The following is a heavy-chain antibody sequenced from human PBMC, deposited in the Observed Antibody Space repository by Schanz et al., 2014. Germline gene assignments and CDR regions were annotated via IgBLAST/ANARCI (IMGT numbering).Heavy chain of an antibody. CDR1: GGSFSGYY. V-gene: IGHV4-34*01. CDR2: IYHTGST. J-gene: IGHJ2*01. D-gene: IGHD1-1*01. CDR3: ARDTTWRLDL. Sequence: QVQLQQWGAGLLKPSETLSLTCGVFGGSFSGYYWSWIRQPPGKGLEWIGEIYHTGSTNYNPSLKSRVTISVDTSKNQFSLRLDSVTAADTAVYYCARDTTWRLDLWGRGTLVTVSS.